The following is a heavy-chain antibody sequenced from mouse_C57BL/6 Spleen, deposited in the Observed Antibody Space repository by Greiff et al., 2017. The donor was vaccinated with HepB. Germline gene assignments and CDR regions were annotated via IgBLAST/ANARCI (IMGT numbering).Heavy chain of an antibody. Sequence: EVQLQQSGPELVKPGASVKMSCKASGYTFTDYNMHWVKQSHGKSLEWIGYINPNNGGTSYNQKIKGKATLTVNKSSSPAYMELRSLTSEDAAVFYCARAGYYGSDYDYWGQGTTLTVSS. V-gene: IGHV1-22*01. CDR3: ARAGYYGSDYDY. CDR2: INPNNGGT. D-gene: IGHD1-1*01. J-gene: IGHJ2*01. CDR1: GYTFTDYN.